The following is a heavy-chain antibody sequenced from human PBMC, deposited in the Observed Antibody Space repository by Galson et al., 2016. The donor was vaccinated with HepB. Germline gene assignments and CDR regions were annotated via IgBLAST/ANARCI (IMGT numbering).Heavy chain of an antibody. CDR3: AKFASGTYYLDSFDY. CDR2: ISGSGGST. V-gene: IGHV3-23*01. Sequence: SLRLSCAASGFTFRSYAMTWVRQAPGKGLEWVSTISGSGGSTYYADSVKGRFTISSDNSKNTVYLQMNSLRAEDTAVYYCAKFASGTYYLDSFDYWGQGTLVTVSS. CDR1: GFTFRSYA. D-gene: IGHD3-10*01. J-gene: IGHJ4*02.